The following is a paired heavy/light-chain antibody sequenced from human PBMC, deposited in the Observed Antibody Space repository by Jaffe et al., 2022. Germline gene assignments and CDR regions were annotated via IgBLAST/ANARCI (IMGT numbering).Light chain of an antibody. V-gene: IGKV1-33*01. J-gene: IGKJ5*01. Sequence: DIQMTQSPSSLSASVGDRVTITCQASQDISNYLNWYQQKPGKAPKLLIYDASNLETGVPSRFSGSGSGTDFTFTISSLQPEDIATYYCQQYDNLPLTFGQGTRLEIK. CDR1: QDISNY. CDR3: QQYDNLPLT. CDR2: DAS.
Heavy chain of an antibody. V-gene: IGHV3-11*01. CDR2: ISSSGSTI. Sequence: QVQLVESGGGLVKPGGSLRLSCAASGFTFSDYYMSWIRQAPGKGLEWVSYISSSGSTIYYADSVKGRFTISRDNAKNSLYLQMNSLRAEDTAVYYCARDRGFLGYSSSPLSWFDPWGQGTLVTVSS. D-gene: IGHD6-6*01. CDR3: ARDRGFLGYSSSPLSWFDP. J-gene: IGHJ5*02. CDR1: GFTFSDYY.